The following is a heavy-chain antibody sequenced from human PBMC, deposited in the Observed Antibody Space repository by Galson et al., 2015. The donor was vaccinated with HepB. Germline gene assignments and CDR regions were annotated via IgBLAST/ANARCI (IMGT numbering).Heavy chain of an antibody. J-gene: IGHJ4*02. V-gene: IGHV3-48*01. D-gene: IGHD3-22*01. CDR3: ARGDYYDNSGYPLDY. CDR1: GFTFSSYS. CDR2: ISSSSSTI. Sequence: SLRLSCAASGFTFSSYSMNWVRQAPGKGLEWVSYISSSSSTIYYADSVKGRFTISRDNAKNSLYLQMNSLRAEDTAVYYCARGDYYDNSGYPLDYWGQGTLVTVSS.